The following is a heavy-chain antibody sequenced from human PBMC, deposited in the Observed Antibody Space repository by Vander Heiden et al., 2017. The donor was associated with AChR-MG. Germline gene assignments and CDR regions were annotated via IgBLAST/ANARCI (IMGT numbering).Heavy chain of an antibody. Sequence: EVQLLESGGGLVQPGGSLILSWAASVFTFSGYAMSWVRQAPGKGLEWVSAISGSGGSTYYTDSVKGRFTISRDNSKNTLYLQMNSLRAEDTAVYYCAKGEGGTMIVVVMDYWGQGTLVTVSS. V-gene: IGHV3-23*01. CDR3: AKGEGGTMIVVVMDY. J-gene: IGHJ4*02. CDR1: VFTFSGYA. CDR2: ISGSGGST. D-gene: IGHD3-22*01.